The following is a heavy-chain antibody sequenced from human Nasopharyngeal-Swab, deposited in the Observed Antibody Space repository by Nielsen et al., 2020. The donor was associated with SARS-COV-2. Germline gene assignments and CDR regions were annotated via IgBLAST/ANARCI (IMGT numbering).Heavy chain of an antibody. CDR3: ARFRGTINSSDY. V-gene: IGHV3-33*01. CDR1: GFTFTTSG. CDR2: IWHDGSKK. D-gene: IGHD1-26*01. Sequence: GESLKISCSASGFTFTTSGMHWVRQAPGKGLEWLAMIWHDGSKKYYADSVEGRFTISRDNSNSTLYLQMNSLQPDDTAIYYCARFRGTINSSDYWGQGTLVIVPS. J-gene: IGHJ4*02.